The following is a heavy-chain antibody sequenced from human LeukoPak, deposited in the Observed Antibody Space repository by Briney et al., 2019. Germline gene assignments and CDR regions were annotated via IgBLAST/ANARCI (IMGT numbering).Heavy chain of an antibody. CDR3: ARVPAYYDFWSGYYSLYYYYMDV. CDR1: GGSISSSSYY. Sequence: SETLSLTCTVSGGSISSSSYYWGWIRQPPGKGLEWIGSIYYSGSTYYNPSLKSRVTISVDTSKNQFSLKLSSVTAADTAVYYCARVPAYYDFWSGYYSLYYYYMDVWGKGTTVTVPS. D-gene: IGHD3-3*01. V-gene: IGHV4-39*07. CDR2: IYYSGST. J-gene: IGHJ6*03.